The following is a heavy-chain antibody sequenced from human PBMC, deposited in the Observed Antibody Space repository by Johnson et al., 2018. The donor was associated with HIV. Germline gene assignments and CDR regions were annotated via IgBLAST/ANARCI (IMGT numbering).Heavy chain of an antibody. CDR3: AKDRGSALAQLPILPSAFDI. D-gene: IGHD6-6*01. CDR2: IKQGGSEK. V-gene: IGHV3-7*01. Sequence: VQLVESGGGVVQPGRSLRLSCAASRFTFSSYAMHWVRQAPGKGLEWVANIKQGGSEKYYVYSVKGRFTISRDNAKKSLYLQMNSLRAEDTAVYYCAKDRGSALAQLPILPSAFDIWGQGTMVTVSS. CDR1: RFTFSSYA. J-gene: IGHJ3*02.